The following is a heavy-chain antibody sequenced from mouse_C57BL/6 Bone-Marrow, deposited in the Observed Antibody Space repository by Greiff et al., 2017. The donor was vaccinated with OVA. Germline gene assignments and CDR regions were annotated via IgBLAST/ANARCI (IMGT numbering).Heavy chain of an antibody. CDR3: TRPLYYGSSSWFAY. J-gene: IGHJ3*01. V-gene: IGHV6-6*01. Sequence: EVKLQESGGGLVQPGGSMKLSCAASGFTFSDAWMDWVRQSPEKGLEWVAEIRNKANNHATYYAESVKGRFTISRDDSKSSVYLQMNSLRAEDTGIYYCTRPLYYGSSSWFAYWGQGTLVTVSA. CDR1: GFTFSDAW. CDR2: IRNKANNHAT. D-gene: IGHD1-1*01.